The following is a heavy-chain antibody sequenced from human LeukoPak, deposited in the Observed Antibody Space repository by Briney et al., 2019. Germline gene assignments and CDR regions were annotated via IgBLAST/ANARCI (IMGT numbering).Heavy chain of an antibody. CDR3: ARGAYYDSSGSYNGFDP. CDR2: IYYSGST. CDR1: GGSISSYY. Sequence: SETLSLTCTVSGGSISSYYWSWIRQPPGKGLEWLGYIYYSGSTNYNPSLKSRVTISVDTSKNQFSLKLSSVTAADTAVYYCARGAYYDSSGSYNGFDPWGQGTLVTVSS. J-gene: IGHJ5*02. V-gene: IGHV4-59*01. D-gene: IGHD3-22*01.